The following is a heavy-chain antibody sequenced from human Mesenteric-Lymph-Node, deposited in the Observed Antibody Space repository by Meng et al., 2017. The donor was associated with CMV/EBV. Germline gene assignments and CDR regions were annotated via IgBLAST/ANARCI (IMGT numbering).Heavy chain of an antibody. V-gene: IGHV3-23*01. CDR2: VSASGTSA. CDR3: ARAKPSGSYD. Sequence: GESLKISCEASGFTFTSYAMSWVRQAPGKGLEWVSAVSASGTSAYYADSVRGRFAISKDNSKNTLYLQMNSLRAEDTAVYYCARAKPSGSYDWGQGTLVTVSS. J-gene: IGHJ4*02. D-gene: IGHD1-26*01. CDR1: GFTFTSYA.